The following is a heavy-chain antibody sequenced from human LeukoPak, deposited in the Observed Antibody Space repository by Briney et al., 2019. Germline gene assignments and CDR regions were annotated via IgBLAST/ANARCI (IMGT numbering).Heavy chain of an antibody. CDR3: ALTQMTTVTTKGMDV. D-gene: IGHD4-11*01. V-gene: IGHV3-21*01. CDR2: ISSSSSYI. J-gene: IGHJ6*02. CDR1: GFTFSSYS. Sequence: GGSLRLSCAASGFTFSSYSMNWVRQGPGKGLEWGSSISSSSSYIYYADSVKGRFTISRDNAKNSLYLQMNSLRAEDTAVYYCALTQMTTVTTKGMDVWGQGTTVTVSS.